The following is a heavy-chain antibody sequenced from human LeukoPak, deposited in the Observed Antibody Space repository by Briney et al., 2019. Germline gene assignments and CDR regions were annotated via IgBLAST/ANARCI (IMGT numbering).Heavy chain of an antibody. CDR3: ARDQARSGWYVPGYFDY. Sequence: GGSLRLSCAASGFTFSSYSMNWVRQAPGKGLEWVSYISSSSTIYYADSVKGRFTISRDNAKNSLYLQMNSLRAEDTAVYYCARDQARSGWYVPGYFDYWGQGTLVTVFS. V-gene: IGHV3-48*01. J-gene: IGHJ4*02. CDR1: GFTFSSYS. D-gene: IGHD6-19*01. CDR2: ISSSSTI.